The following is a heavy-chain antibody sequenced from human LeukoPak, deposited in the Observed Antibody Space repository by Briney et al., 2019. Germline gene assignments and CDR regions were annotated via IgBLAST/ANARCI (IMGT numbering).Heavy chain of an antibody. J-gene: IGHJ3*02. CDR1: GGSITSYY. Sequence: PSETLSLTCTVSGGSITSYYWSWIRQPPGKGLEWIAYIYFTGTTNYNPSLKSRGTISVDTSKNQFSLKLSSVTAADTAIYYCASQVVVNAFDIWGQGRMVTVSS. D-gene: IGHD3-22*01. V-gene: IGHV4-59*01. CDR2: IYFTGTT. CDR3: ASQVVVNAFDI.